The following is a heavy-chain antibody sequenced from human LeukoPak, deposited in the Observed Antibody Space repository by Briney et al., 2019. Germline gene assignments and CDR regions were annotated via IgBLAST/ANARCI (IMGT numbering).Heavy chain of an antibody. CDR3: ARVRDGYNDAYDI. CDR1: GYTFIGYY. D-gene: IGHD5-24*01. V-gene: IGHV1-46*01. CDR2: IKPSGGNT. J-gene: IGHJ3*02. Sequence: ASVKVSCKAYGYTFIGYYMHWVRQAPGQGLEWMGIIKPSGGNTNYAQKFQGRVTMTRDTSTSTVYMELSSLKSEDTAVYYCARVRDGYNDAYDIWGQGTMVTVSS.